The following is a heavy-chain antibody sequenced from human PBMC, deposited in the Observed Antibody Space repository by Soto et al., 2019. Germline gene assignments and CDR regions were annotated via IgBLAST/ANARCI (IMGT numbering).Heavy chain of an antibody. CDR1: GFSVSSNY. CDR3: TRDSHKGY. Sequence: EVQLVESGGGLVQPGGSLRLSCAASGFSVSSNYMSWVRQAPGKGLEWVSVVYSGGSAYYADSVKGRFSSSKDNSKNSLYLQMNNLRVEDTAVYYCTRDSHKGYWGQGNLVTVAS. CDR2: VYSGGSA. J-gene: IGHJ4*02. V-gene: IGHV3-66*01.